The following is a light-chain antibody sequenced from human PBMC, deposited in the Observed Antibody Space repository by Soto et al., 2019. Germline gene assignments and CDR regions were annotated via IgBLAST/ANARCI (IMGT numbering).Light chain of an antibody. CDR1: QTINNL. CDR2: KAS. V-gene: IGKV1-5*03. J-gene: IGKJ4*01. Sequence: DIQMTQSPSTLSASVGDRVSITCRASQTINNLMAWYQQKPGQAPKLLIYKASNLETGVPSRFSGSGSGTEFTLTISSLQPDDFATYYCQQYSSHPSLTFGGGTKVDI. CDR3: QQYSSHPSLT.